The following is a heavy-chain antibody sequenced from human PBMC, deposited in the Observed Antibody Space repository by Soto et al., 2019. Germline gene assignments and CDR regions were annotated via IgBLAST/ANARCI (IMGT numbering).Heavy chain of an antibody. Sequence: QVQLVESGGGVVQPGRSLRISCVASGFSFSSYGMQWVRQAPGKGLEWVAVISYDGSNKYYGDSVKGRFTISRDNSKNTLYLQMNSLRAEDAAVYYCAKLAANDPFDYWGQGTLVTVSS. J-gene: IGHJ4*02. CDR1: GFSFSSYG. V-gene: IGHV3-30*18. CDR3: AKLAANDPFDY. D-gene: IGHD6-25*01. CDR2: ISYDGSNK.